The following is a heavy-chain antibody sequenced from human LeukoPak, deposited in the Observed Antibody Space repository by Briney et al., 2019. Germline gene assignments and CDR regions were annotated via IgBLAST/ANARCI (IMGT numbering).Heavy chain of an antibody. Sequence: GGSLRLSCVASGFTISNNWMSWVRQAPGKGLEWVANIKKDRSAEYYVDSVKGRFTISRDNAKNSLYLQMNSLRIDDTAVYYCVREYALDLWGQGTMVTVSS. CDR2: IKKDRSAE. J-gene: IGHJ3*01. CDR1: GFTISNNW. V-gene: IGHV3-7*04. CDR3: VREYALDL.